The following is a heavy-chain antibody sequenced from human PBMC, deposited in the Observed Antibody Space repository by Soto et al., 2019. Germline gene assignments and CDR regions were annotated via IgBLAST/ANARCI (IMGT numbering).Heavy chain of an antibody. CDR3: AREASRQWLVRGHWFDP. CDR2: IYYSGST. Sequence: SETLSLTCTVSGGSISSGGYYWSWIRQHPGKGLEWIGYIYYSGSTYYNPSLKSRVTISVDTSKNQFSLKLSSVTAADTAVYYCAREASRQWLVRGHWFDPWGQGTLVTVSS. D-gene: IGHD6-19*01. V-gene: IGHV4-31*03. J-gene: IGHJ5*02. CDR1: GGSISSGGYY.